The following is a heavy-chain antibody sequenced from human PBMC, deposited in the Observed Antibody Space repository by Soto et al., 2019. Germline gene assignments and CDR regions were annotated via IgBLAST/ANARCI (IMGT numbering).Heavy chain of an antibody. Sequence: PAETLSLTCTVSGFSISSYSWSWIRQPAGKGLEWIGGIYASGGTTYNPSSMSGGTISVDKTTKKMSLKLSTVTAADTAAYYCAGTCALLPSLAFWFDHWGQGTLVTVSS. CDR2: IYASGGT. V-gene: IGHV4-4*07. CDR1: GFSISSYS. J-gene: IGHJ5*02. CDR3: AGTCALLPSLAFWFDH. D-gene: IGHD1-26*01.